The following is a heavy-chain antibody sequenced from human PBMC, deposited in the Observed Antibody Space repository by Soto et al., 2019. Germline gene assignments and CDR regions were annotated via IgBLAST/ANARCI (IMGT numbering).Heavy chain of an antibody. CDR2: IYHCGGT. CDR1: GGSINSGGDS. J-gene: IGHJ5*02. Sequence: QLQLQESGSGLLKPSQTLSLTCAVSGGSINSGGDSWSWIRQPPGKGLEWIGYIYHCGGTYYNPSLKSRVIISIDRSKNQFSLKLTSVTAADTAVYCCARTAAGGWFDPWGQGTLVTVSS. D-gene: IGHD3-10*01. V-gene: IGHV4-30-2*01. CDR3: ARTAAGGWFDP.